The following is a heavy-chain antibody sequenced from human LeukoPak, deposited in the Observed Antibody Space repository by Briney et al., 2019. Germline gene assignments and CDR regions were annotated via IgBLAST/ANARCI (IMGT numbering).Heavy chain of an antibody. Sequence: ASVKVSCKASGYTFTSYDINWVRQATGQGLEWMGWMNTNSGNTGYAQKFQSRVTTTRNTSISTAYMELTSLRSEDTAVYYCARGPDYDFWSGQGVYWGQGTLVTVSS. CDR3: ARGPDYDFWSGQGVY. J-gene: IGHJ4*02. V-gene: IGHV1-8*01. CDR2: MNTNSGNT. CDR1: GYTFTSYD. D-gene: IGHD3-3*01.